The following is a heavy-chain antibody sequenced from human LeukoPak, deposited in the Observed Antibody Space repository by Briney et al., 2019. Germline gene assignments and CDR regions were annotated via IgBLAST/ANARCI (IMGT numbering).Heavy chain of an antibody. V-gene: IGHV1-69*04. Sequence: SVRVSCKASGGTFSSYAISWVRQAPGQGLEWMGRIIPILGIANYAQKFQGRVTITADKSTSTAYMELSSLRSEDTAVYYCARDFQEAGMDVWGQGTTVTVSS. CDR1: GGTFSSYA. CDR3: ARDFQEAGMDV. J-gene: IGHJ6*02. D-gene: IGHD2/OR15-2a*01. CDR2: IIPILGIA.